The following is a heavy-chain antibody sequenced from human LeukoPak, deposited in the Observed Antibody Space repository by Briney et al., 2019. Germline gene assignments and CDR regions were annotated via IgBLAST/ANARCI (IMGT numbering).Heavy chain of an antibody. CDR3: ASRPVYGDYGWFDP. Sequence: PSETLSLACTVSGGSISSYYWSWIRQPPGKGLEWIGYIYYSGSTNYNPSLKSRVTISVDTSENQFSLKLSSVTAADTAVYYCASRPVYGDYGWFDPWGQGTLVTVSS. J-gene: IGHJ5*02. CDR1: GGSISSYY. D-gene: IGHD4-17*01. V-gene: IGHV4-59*01. CDR2: IYYSGST.